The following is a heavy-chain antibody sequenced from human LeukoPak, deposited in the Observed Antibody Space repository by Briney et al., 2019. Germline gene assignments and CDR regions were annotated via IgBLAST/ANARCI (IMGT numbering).Heavy chain of an antibody. Sequence: SQTLSLTCAISGDSVSSNSAAWNWIRQSPSGGLEWLGRTYFRSQWSDDYAVSVKSRITINPDTSKNQFSLQLNSVTPDDTAVYYCAREVASSYAFDIWGQGTMVTVSS. CDR1: GDSVSSNSAA. V-gene: IGHV6-1*01. J-gene: IGHJ3*02. CDR2: TYFRSQWSD. CDR3: AREVASSYAFDI.